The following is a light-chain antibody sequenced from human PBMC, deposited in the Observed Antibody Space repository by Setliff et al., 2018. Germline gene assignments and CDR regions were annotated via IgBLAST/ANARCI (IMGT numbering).Light chain of an antibody. CDR1: SSDVGRYSL. CDR2: GVN. V-gene: IGLV2-23*02. CDR3: CSYTGRSYV. J-gene: IGLJ1*01. Sequence: QSVLTQPASVSGSPGQSITISCTGTSSDVGRYSLISWYQQRPGKAPKLIICGVNKRPSGVFNRFSGSKSGNTASLTVSGLQAEDEADYYCCSYTGRSYVFGSGTKVTVL.